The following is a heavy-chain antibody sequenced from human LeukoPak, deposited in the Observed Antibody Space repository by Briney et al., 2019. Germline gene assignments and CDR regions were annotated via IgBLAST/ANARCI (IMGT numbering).Heavy chain of an antibody. D-gene: IGHD1-26*01. CDR1: GFTFSSYG. J-gene: IGHJ4*02. CDR2: ISYDGSNK. CDR3: ARGRVGATPYYFDY. Sequence: PGRSLRLSCAASGFTFSSYGMHWVRQAPGKGLEWVAVISYDGSNKYYADSVKGRFTISRDNSKNTLYLQMNSLRAEDTAVYYCARGRVGATPYYFDYWGQGTLVTVSS. V-gene: IGHV3-30*03.